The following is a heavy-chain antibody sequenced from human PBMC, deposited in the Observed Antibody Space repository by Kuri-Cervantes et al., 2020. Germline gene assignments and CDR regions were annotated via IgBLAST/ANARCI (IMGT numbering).Heavy chain of an antibody. V-gene: IGHV3-30-3*01. CDR3: ARDLSYGDFGY. CDR1: GFTFSSYA. D-gene: IGHD4-17*01. Sequence: GESLKISCAASGFTFSSYAMHWVRQAPGKGLEWVAVISYDGSNKYYADSVKGRFTISRDNSKNTLYLQMNSPRAEDTAVYYCARDLSYGDFGYWGQGTLVTVSS. CDR2: ISYDGSNK. J-gene: IGHJ4*02.